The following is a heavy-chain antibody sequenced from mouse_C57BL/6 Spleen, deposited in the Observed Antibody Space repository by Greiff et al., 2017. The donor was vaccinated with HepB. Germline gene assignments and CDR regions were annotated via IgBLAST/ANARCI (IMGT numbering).Heavy chain of an antibody. Sequence: PLQQSGAELVKPGASVTLSCTASGFNIKDYYMHWVKQRTEQGLEWIGRIDPEDGETKYAPKFQGKATKTADTSSNTAYLQLSSLTSEDTAVYYCARGPFYYDYDGRGDYFDYWGQGTTLTVSS. V-gene: IGHV14-2*01. CDR3: ARGPFYYDYDGRGDYFDY. CDR1: GFNIKDYY. J-gene: IGHJ2*01. D-gene: IGHD2-4*01. CDR2: IDPEDGET.